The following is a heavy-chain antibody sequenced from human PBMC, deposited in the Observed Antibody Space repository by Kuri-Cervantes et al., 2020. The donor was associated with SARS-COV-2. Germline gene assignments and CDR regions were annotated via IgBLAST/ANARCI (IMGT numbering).Heavy chain of an antibody. V-gene: IGHV3-21*01. D-gene: IGHD6-19*01. CDR3: ARDGGEQWLVHWEFDY. Sequence: GGSLRPSWQPSGSTFSSYSMNWVRQAPGKGLEWVSSISSSSSYINYAASLKGRFTISRDNAKNSLYLQMNSLRAEDTALYYCARDGGEQWLVHWEFDYWGQGTLVTVSS. CDR1: GSTFSSYS. CDR2: ISSSSSYI. J-gene: IGHJ4*02.